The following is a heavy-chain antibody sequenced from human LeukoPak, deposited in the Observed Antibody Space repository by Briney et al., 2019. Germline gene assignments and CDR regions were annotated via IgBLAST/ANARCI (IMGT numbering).Heavy chain of an antibody. Sequence: GGSLRLSCAASGFTFSSYAMTWARQAPVKGLEWVSAISGDGTRTYYADSVKGRFTISRDDSKNTLYLEMSSLRVEDTAIYYCAKWPEGAMDYFDYWGQGTLVTVSS. J-gene: IGHJ4*02. CDR1: GFTFSSYA. V-gene: IGHV3-23*01. CDR2: ISGDGTRT. CDR3: AKWPEGAMDYFDY. D-gene: IGHD3-16*01.